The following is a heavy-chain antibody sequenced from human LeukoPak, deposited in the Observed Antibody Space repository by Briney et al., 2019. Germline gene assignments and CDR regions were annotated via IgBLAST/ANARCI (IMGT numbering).Heavy chain of an antibody. CDR1: GFTFADYA. CDR2: IRKTTQGGTT. D-gene: IGHD5-18*01. Sequence: KTGGSLRLSCAPSGFTFADYAVSWFRQAPGKGLEWVGFIRKTTQGGTTEYAASVKGRFTISRDDSKSIAHLQMNSLKTEDTAIYYCAREDPWIQLRPADYWGQGTLVTVSS. V-gene: IGHV3-49*05. J-gene: IGHJ4*02. CDR3: AREDPWIQLRPADY.